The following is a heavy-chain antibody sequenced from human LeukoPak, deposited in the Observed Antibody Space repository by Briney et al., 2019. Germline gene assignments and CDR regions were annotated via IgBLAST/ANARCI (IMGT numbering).Heavy chain of an antibody. V-gene: IGHV4-61*01. J-gene: IGHJ2*01. CDR1: GGSISSSSYY. CDR3: ARVYYSNSYDYWYFDL. CDR2: IYYSGST. Sequence: SGTLSLTCTVSGGSISSSSYYWSWIRQPPGKGLEWIAYIYYSGSTNYNPSLKSRVTISVDTSKNQFSLKLSSVTAADTAVYYCARVYYSNSYDYWYFDLWGRGTLVTVSS. D-gene: IGHD6-13*01.